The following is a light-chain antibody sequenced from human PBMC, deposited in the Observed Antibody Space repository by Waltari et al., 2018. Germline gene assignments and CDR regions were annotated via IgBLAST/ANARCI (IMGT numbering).Light chain of an antibody. Sequence: ENVLTQSPGSLSLSPGDRVTLSCRASQSVSGNNLAWYQQKPGQAPRLLIYGASSRATGIPDRFSGSASGTDFTLTISRLEPEDFAVYYCQQYGYLPLTFGGGTKVESK. J-gene: IGKJ4*01. CDR2: GAS. CDR3: QQYGYLPLT. V-gene: IGKV3-20*01. CDR1: QSVSGNN.